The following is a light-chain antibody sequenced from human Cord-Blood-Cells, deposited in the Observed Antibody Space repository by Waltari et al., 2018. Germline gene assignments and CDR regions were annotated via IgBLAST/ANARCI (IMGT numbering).Light chain of an antibody. CDR1: RMGVGGDND. CDR3: CSYAGSYTWV. J-gene: IGLJ3*02. CDR2: DVS. V-gene: IGLV2-11*01. Sequence: QSALPQPRSVSGSPGQSGPISCTGTRMGVGGDNDVSWYHPHPGKAPKPMIDDVSTRPSGVPDRFSGSKSGNTASLTISGLQAEDEADYYCCSYAGSYTWVFGGGTKLTVL.